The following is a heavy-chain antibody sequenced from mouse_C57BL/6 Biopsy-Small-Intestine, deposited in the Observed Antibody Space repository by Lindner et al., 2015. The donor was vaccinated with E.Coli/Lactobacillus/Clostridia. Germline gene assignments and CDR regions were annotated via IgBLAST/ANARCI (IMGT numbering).Heavy chain of an antibody. CDR2: MNPDSGVT. CDR1: GHTFTNYD. J-gene: IGHJ4*01. Sequence: SVKVSCKASGHTFTNYDINWVRQAPGQGLEWMAWMNPDSGVTGYAQRFQGRVTMTRDTSISTAYMELSSLTSEDTAVYYCARGPFFGGGFDPWGQGTLVTVSS. V-gene: IGHV1S29*02. D-gene: IGHD3-1*01. CDR3: ARGPFFGGGFDP.